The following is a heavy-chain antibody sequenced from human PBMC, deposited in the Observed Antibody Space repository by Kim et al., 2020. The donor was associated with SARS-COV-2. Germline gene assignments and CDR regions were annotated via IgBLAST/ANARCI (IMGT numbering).Heavy chain of an antibody. Sequence: GGSLRLSCAASRFTFSSYAMHWVRQAPGKGLEWVAVISYDGSNKYYADSVKGRFTISRDNSKNTLYLQMNSLRVEDTAVYYCARDLGGPGMVRGVIIKTYYYYGMDVWGQGTTVTVSS. CDR2: ISYDGSNK. V-gene: IGHV3-30*04. CDR3: ARDLGGPGMVRGVIIKTYYYYGMDV. CDR1: RFTFSSYA. D-gene: IGHD3-10*01. J-gene: IGHJ6*02.